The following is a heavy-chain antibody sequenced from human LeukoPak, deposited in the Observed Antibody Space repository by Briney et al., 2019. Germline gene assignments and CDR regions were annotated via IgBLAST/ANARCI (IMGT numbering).Heavy chain of an antibody. Sequence: GGSLRLSCAASGFTFSNNWMNWVRQAPGKGLVWVAVISYDGSNRYYADSVKGRFTISRDNSNNTAYLHMNSLGIEDTAIYYCSRGTQKWPIDYWGQGALVTVSS. V-gene: IGHV3-30-3*01. CDR2: ISYDGSNR. CDR3: SRGTQKWPIDY. D-gene: IGHD5-12*01. J-gene: IGHJ4*02. CDR1: GFTFSNNW.